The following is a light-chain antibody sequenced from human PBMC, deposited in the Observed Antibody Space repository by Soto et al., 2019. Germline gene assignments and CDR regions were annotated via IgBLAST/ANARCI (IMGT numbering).Light chain of an antibody. V-gene: IGKV1-12*01. Sequence: DIQMTQSPSTLSGSVGDRVTITCRASQTISSWLAWYQQKPGKAPKLLIYGASSLQSGVPSRFSGSGSGTDFTLTISSLQPEDSATYYCQQANSFPITFGQGTRLEIK. CDR2: GAS. CDR3: QQANSFPIT. J-gene: IGKJ5*01. CDR1: QTISSW.